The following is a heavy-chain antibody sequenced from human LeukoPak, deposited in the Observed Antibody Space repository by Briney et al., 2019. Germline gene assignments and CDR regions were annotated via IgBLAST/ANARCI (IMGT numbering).Heavy chain of an antibody. CDR3: ATVSLYSSSWSIFDY. CDR1: GYTLTELS. Sequence: ASVKVSCKVSGYTLTELSMHWVRQAPGKGLEWRGGFDPEDGETIYAQKFQGRVTMTEDTSTDTAYMELSSLRSEDTAVYYCATVSLYSSSWSIFDYWGQGTLVTVSS. D-gene: IGHD6-13*01. J-gene: IGHJ4*02. V-gene: IGHV1-24*01. CDR2: FDPEDGET.